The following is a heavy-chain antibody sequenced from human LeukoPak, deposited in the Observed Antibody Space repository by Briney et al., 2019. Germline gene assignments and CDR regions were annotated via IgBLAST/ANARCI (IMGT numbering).Heavy chain of an antibody. J-gene: IGHJ4*02. CDR3: ATSDIVVVPAASNPDY. CDR1: GYAFTGYY. D-gene: IGHD2-2*01. Sequence: ASVKVSCKASGYAFTGYYIHWVRQAPGQGLEWMGWINPNSGGTNYAQKFQGRVTMTRDTSISTAYMELSRLRSDDTAVYYCATSDIVVVPAASNPDYWGQGTLVTVSS. CDR2: INPNSGGT. V-gene: IGHV1-2*02.